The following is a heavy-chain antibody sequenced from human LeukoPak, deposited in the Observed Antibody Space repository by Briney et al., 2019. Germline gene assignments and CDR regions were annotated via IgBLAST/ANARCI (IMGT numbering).Heavy chain of an antibody. Sequence: ASETLSLTCTVSGGSISGTYYWSWIRQPPGKGLEWIGYIYYTGTTDSNPSLKSRVTISLNTSKNQFSLNLSSVTAADTAVYYCARRWVYDKRAFDAWGQGTMVTVSS. CDR3: ARRWVYDKRAFDA. J-gene: IGHJ3*01. CDR2: IYYTGTT. CDR1: GGSISGTYY. D-gene: IGHD3-16*01. V-gene: IGHV4-59*08.